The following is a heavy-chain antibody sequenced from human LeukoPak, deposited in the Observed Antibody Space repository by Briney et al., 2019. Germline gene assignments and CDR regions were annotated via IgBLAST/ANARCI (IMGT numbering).Heavy chain of an antibody. J-gene: IGHJ4*02. Sequence: GGSLRLSCATSGFTFTSYWMHWVRQVAGKGLVWLARVDHGGSGTNYADSVKGRFTISRDDAKSTVYLQMNSLRVEDTAVYYCITDLGWGQGTLVTVSS. D-gene: IGHD1-14*01. CDR1: GFTFTSYW. CDR2: VDHGGSGT. V-gene: IGHV3-74*01. CDR3: ITDLG.